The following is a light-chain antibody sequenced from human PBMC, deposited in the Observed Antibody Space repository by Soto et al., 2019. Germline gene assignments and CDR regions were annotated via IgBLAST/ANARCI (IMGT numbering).Light chain of an antibody. CDR3: QQYNSYST. CDR2: DAS. J-gene: IGKJ2*01. Sequence: DIQMTQSPSTLSASVGDRVTITCRASQSISSWLAWYQQKPGKAPKLLIYDASSLESGVPSRFSGSGSGTEFTLTLSSLQPDDFSTYYCQQYNSYSTFGQGTKLDIK. CDR1: QSISSW. V-gene: IGKV1-5*01.